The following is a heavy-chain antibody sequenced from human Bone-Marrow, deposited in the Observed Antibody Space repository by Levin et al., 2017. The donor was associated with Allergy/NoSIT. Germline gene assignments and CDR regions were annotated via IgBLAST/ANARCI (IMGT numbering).Heavy chain of an antibody. D-gene: IGHD2-15*01. CDR2: ISYDGSNK. Sequence: GGSLRLSCAASGFTFSSYGMHWVRQAPGKGLEWVAVISYDGSNKYYADSVKGRFTISRDNSKNTLYLQMNSLRAEDTAVYYCAKAGGYCSGGSGYFDYWGQGTLVTVSS. J-gene: IGHJ4*02. CDR1: GFTFSSYG. CDR3: AKAGGYCSGGSGYFDY. V-gene: IGHV3-30*18.